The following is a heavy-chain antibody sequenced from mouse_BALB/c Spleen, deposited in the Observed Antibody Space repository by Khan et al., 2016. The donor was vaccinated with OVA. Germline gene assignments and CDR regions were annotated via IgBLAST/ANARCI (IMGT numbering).Heavy chain of an antibody. CDR2: INTYTGEP. D-gene: IGHD2-10*01. V-gene: IGHV9-3-1*01. CDR1: GYTFTNYG. CDR3: ARPPYFSYVLGS. J-gene: IGHJ4*01. Sequence: QIQLVQSGPELKKPGETVKISCKASGYTFTNYGMNWMKQAPGKGLKWMGWINTYTGEPTYADDFKGRFAFSLETSASTAYLQIDNLKNEDTATYFCARPPYFSYVLGSWGQGTSVTVSS.